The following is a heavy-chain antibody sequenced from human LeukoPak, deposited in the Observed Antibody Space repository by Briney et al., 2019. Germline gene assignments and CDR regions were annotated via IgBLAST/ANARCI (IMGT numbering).Heavy chain of an antibody. J-gene: IGHJ4*02. Sequence: SETLSLTCTVSGGSISSYYWSWIRQPPGKGLEWIGYIYNTGTTNYNPSLKSRVTISLDTSKNQFSLKLSSVTAADTAVYYCAGGGSYVLLPVDYWGQGTLVTVSS. V-gene: IGHV4-59*01. CDR1: GGSISSYY. CDR3: AGGGSYVLLPVDY. D-gene: IGHD1-26*01. CDR2: IYNTGTT.